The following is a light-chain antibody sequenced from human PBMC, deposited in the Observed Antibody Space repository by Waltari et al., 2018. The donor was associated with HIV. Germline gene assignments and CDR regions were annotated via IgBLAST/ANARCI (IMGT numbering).Light chain of an antibody. Sequence: SYELIQPPSVSVSPGQTASITCSGDELGTVYASWYQQKPGQSPVLIIYEDTRRPSGIPEGFSGSNSGNTATLTISGTQVMDEADYYCQGWLSGTAVFGGGTTLTVL. CDR1: ELGTVY. CDR2: EDT. V-gene: IGLV3-1*01. J-gene: IGLJ2*01. CDR3: QGWLSGTAV.